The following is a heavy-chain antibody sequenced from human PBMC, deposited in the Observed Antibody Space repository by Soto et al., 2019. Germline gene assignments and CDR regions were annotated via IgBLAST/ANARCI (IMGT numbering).Heavy chain of an antibody. V-gene: IGHV1-46*01. J-gene: IGHJ6*02. Sequence: VASVKVSCKASGYTFTSYYMHWVRQAPGQGLEWMGIINPSGGSTSYAQKFQGRVTMTRDTSTSTVYMELSSLRSEDTAVYYCARDASGVAHGYSSLDVWGQGTTVTVSS. CDR3: ARDASGVAHGYSSLDV. CDR1: GYTFTSYY. D-gene: IGHD6-19*01. CDR2: INPSGGST.